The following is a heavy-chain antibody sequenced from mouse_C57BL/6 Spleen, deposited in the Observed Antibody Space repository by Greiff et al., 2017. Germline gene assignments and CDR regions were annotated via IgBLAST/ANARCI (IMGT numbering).Heavy chain of an antibody. V-gene: IGHV1-69*01. D-gene: IGHD2-4*01. Sequence: VQLQQPGAELVMPGASVKLSCKASGYTFTSYWMHWVKQRPGQGLEWIGEIAPSDSYTNYNQKFKGKSTLTVDKSSSTAYMQLSSLTSEDSAVYYCARILYDYDEDYWGQGTTLTVSS. CDR1: GYTFTSYW. J-gene: IGHJ2*01. CDR2: IAPSDSYT. CDR3: ARILYDYDEDY.